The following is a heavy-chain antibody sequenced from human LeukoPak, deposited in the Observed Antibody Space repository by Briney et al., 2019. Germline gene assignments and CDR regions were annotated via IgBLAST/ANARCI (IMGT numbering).Heavy chain of an antibody. Sequence: SETLSLTCTVSGGSISSSSYYWGWIRQPPGKGLEWIGSIYYSGSTYYNPSLKSRVTISVDTSKNQFSLKLSSVTAADTAVYYCARYEAVAGVFDYWGQGTLVTVSS. CDR1: GGSISSSSYY. J-gene: IGHJ4*02. CDR3: ARYEAVAGVFDY. D-gene: IGHD6-19*01. CDR2: IYYSGST. V-gene: IGHV4-39*07.